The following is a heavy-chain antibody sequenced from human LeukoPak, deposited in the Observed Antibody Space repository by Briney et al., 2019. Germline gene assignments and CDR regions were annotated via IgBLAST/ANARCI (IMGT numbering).Heavy chain of an antibody. CDR1: GGSISSGGYY. J-gene: IGHJ4*02. Sequence: SQTLSLTCSVSGGSISSGGYYWNWIRQHPGKGLEWIGFIYYSGSTDYSPSLKSRATISVDTSKKQFSLKLSSVTAADAAVYYCARSTDTVVSSNIYYFDSWGRGTLVTVSS. CDR3: ARSTDTVVSSNIYYFDS. CDR2: IYYSGST. V-gene: IGHV4-31*03. D-gene: IGHD2-2*01.